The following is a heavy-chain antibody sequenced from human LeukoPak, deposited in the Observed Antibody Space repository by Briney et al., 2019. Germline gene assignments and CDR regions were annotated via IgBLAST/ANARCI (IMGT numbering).Heavy chain of an antibody. D-gene: IGHD3-9*01. Sequence: PSETLSLTCTVSGGSISSYYWSWIRQPPGKGLEWIGYIYYSGSTNYNPSLKSRVTISVDTSKNQFSLKLSSVTAADTAVYYCARAFDILTGYVNWGQGTLVTVSS. V-gene: IGHV4-59*12. J-gene: IGHJ1*01. CDR3: ARAFDILTGYVN. CDR1: GGSISSYY. CDR2: IYYSGST.